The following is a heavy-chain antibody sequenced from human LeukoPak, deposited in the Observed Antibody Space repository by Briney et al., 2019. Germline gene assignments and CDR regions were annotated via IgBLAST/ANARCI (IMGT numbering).Heavy chain of an antibody. CDR2: INPSGGST. Sequence: ASVKVSCKASGYTFTSYYMHWVRQAPGQGLEWMGIINPSGGSTSYAQKFQGRVTMTRDMSTSTVYMELSSLRSEDTAVYYCARSLFRFLEWSYRSYYYYYMDVWGKGTTVTVSS. CDR1: GYTFTSYY. D-gene: IGHD3-3*01. V-gene: IGHV1-46*01. CDR3: ARSLFRFLEWSYRSYYYYYMDV. J-gene: IGHJ6*03.